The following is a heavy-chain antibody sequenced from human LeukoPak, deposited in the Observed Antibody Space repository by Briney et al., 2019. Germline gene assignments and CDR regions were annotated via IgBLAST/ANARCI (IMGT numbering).Heavy chain of an antibody. CDR3: ARGLQAFDI. CDR2: TNWNGGST. V-gene: IGHV3-20*04. J-gene: IGHJ3*02. CDR1: GFTFDDYG. D-gene: IGHD2-15*01. Sequence: PRGSLRLSCAASGFTFDDYGMSWVRQAPGKGLEWVSGTNWNGGSTGYADSVKARFTISRDNATTSLYLQMNSLRAEDTALYYCARGLQAFDIWSQGTMVTVSS.